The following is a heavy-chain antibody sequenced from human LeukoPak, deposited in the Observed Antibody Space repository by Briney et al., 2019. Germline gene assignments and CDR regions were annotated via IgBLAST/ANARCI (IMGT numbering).Heavy chain of an antibody. CDR2: ISGSGGST. D-gene: IGHD3-22*01. J-gene: IGHJ5*02. CDR1: GFTFSSYA. CDR3: ARGSRYYYDSHLDP. V-gene: IGHV3-23*01. Sequence: PGGSLRLSCAASGFTFSSYAMSWVRQAPGKGLEWVSAISGSGGSTYYADSVKGRFTISRDNAKNTLYLQMNSLRAEDTAVYYCARGSRYYYDSHLDPWGQGTLVTVSS.